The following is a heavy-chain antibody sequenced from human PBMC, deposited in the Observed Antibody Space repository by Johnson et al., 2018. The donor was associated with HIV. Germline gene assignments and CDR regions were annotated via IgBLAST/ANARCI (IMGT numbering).Heavy chain of an antibody. CDR2: ISWSGRTI. D-gene: IGHD6-19*01. J-gene: IGHJ3*02. V-gene: IGHV3-11*04. Sequence: QVQLVESGGGVVQPGGSLRLSCAASGFTFSDYYMTWIRQAPGKGLEWISYISWSGRTIYYADSVKGRFTISRDNAKNSLYLQMNSLRAEDTAVYYCAREMGWEDAFDIWGQGTMVTVSS. CDR1: GFTFSDYY. CDR3: AREMGWEDAFDI.